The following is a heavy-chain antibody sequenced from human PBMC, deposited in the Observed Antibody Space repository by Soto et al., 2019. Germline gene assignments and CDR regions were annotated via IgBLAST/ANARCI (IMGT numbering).Heavy chain of an antibody. CDR1: GFSFTSAW. Sequence: EVQVVESGGGFVEPGGSLRLSCAASGFSFTSAWLTWVRQAPGKGLEWVGRIKSETDGGTTAFAAPVKDRFTMSRSDAENTVSLQMNSLRTEDTAMYYCIGPATISGAPFIYWGQGILVTVSS. D-gene: IGHD3-3*01. J-gene: IGHJ4*02. V-gene: IGHV3-15*07. CDR3: IGPATISGAPFIY. CDR2: IKSETDGGTT.